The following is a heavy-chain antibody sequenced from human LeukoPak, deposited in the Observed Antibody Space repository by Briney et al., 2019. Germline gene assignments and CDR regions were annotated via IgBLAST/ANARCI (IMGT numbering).Heavy chain of an antibody. V-gene: IGHV3-21*01. CDR1: GFTFSSNS. CDR3: ARGGENVVVMAATLDY. D-gene: IGHD2-21*01. CDR2: ISTSSIYI. J-gene: IGHJ4*02. Sequence: SGGSLRLSCAASGFTFSSNSMNWVRQAPGKGLEWVSSISTSSIYIYYADSVKGRFTISRDNAKNSLYLQMSSLRAEDTAVYYCARGGENVVVMAATLDYWGQGTLVTVSS.